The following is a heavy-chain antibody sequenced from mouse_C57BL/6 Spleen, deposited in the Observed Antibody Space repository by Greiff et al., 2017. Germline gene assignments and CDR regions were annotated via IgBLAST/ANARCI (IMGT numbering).Heavy chain of an antibody. CDR1: GYSITSGYD. Sequence: EVHLVESGPGMVKPSQALSLTCTVTGYSITSGYDWHWIRHFPGNKLEWMGYISYSGSTNYNPSLKSRISITHDTSKNHFFLKLNSVTTEDTATYYCARDVYGSSYWYFDVWGTGTTVTVSS. CDR2: ISYSGST. D-gene: IGHD1-1*01. V-gene: IGHV3-1*01. J-gene: IGHJ1*03. CDR3: ARDVYGSSYWYFDV.